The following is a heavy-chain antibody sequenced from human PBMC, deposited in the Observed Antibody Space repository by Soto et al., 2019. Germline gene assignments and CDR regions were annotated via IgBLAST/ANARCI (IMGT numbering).Heavy chain of an antibody. D-gene: IGHD3-22*01. Sequence: ASETLSLTCTVSGGSISSYYWSWIRQPPGKGLEWIGYIYYSGSTNYNPSLKSRVTISVDTSKNQFSLKLSSVTAADTAVYYCARERYYYDSSGSRYFDYWGQGTLVTASS. CDR3: ARERYYYDSSGSRYFDY. V-gene: IGHV4-59*01. J-gene: IGHJ4*02. CDR1: GGSISSYY. CDR2: IYYSGST.